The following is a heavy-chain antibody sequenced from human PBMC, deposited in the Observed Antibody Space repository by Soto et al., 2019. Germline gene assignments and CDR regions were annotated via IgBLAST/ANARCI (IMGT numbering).Heavy chain of an antibody. J-gene: IGHJ5*02. V-gene: IGHV4-30-4*01. D-gene: IGHD6-6*01. CDR3: ARGIYSTSSFFDP. CDR2: SYYSGNT. Sequence: QVQLQESGPGLVKPSQTLSLTCTVSGDSISTADYYWNWIRQPPGKGLEWIGYSYYSGNTYYIPSLKSRLTISVDTSKNQTSLKLNSVTAADTAVNYCARGIYSTSSFFDPWGQGTLVTVSS. CDR1: GDSISTADYY.